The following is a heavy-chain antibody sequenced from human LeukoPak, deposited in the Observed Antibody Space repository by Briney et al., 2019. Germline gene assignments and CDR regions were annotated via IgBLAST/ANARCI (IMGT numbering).Heavy chain of an antibody. D-gene: IGHD2-21*02. CDR1: GFTFSGYS. CDR2: ISSSSSTI. CDR3: ATPALHCGGDCFAS. Sequence: QAGGSLRLSCAASGFTFSGYSMNWVRQAPGKGLECVSYISSSSSTIYYTDSVQGRFTISRDNAKNSLYLQMNSLRAEDTAVYYCATPALHCGGDCFASWGQGTLVTVSS. V-gene: IGHV3-48*04. J-gene: IGHJ4*02.